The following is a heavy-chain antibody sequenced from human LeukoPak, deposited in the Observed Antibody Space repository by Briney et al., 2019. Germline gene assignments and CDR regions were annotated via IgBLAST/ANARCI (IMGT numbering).Heavy chain of an antibody. D-gene: IGHD3-10*01. J-gene: IGHJ5*02. V-gene: IGHV4-30-2*01. Sequence: ASETLSLTCADSGGSISSGGHSWSWIRQPPGKGLEWIGYIYHSGSTYYNPSLKSRVTISVDRSKNQFSLKLSSVTAADTAVYYCARGYGSGSYYNADNWFDPWGQGTLVTVSS. CDR1: GGSISSGGHS. CDR3: ARGYGSGSYYNADNWFDP. CDR2: IYHSGST.